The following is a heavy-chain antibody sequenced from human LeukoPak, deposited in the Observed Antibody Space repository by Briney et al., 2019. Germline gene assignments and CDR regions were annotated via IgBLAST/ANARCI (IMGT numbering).Heavy chain of an antibody. Sequence: SETLSLTCTVSGGSISSGSYYWSWIRQPPGKGLEWIASGDYSGGTYYNPSLESRVAISADMSKNQFSLKLTSVTGADTAVYYCAGERGEEYSSGWYKRNYFDNWGQGIRVTVSS. CDR2: GDYSGGT. CDR1: GGSISSGSYY. CDR3: AGERGEEYSSGWYKRNYFDN. D-gene: IGHD6-19*01. V-gene: IGHV4-39*07. J-gene: IGHJ4*02.